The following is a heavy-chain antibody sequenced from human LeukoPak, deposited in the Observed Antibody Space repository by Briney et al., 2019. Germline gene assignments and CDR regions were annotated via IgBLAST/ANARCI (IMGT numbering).Heavy chain of an antibody. Sequence: GGSLRLSCAASGFTFSSYAMSWVRQAPAKGLEWVSAISGSGGSTYYADSVKGRFTISRDNSKNTLYLQMNSLRAEDTAVYYCAKQYSSGSFHFDYWGQGTLVTVSS. J-gene: IGHJ4*02. CDR3: AKQYSSGSFHFDY. V-gene: IGHV3-23*01. D-gene: IGHD6-19*01. CDR1: GFTFSSYA. CDR2: ISGSGGST.